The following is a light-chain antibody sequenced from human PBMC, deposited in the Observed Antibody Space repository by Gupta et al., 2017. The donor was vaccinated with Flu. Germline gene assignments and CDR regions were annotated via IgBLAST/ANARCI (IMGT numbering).Light chain of an antibody. V-gene: IGKV1-39*01. CDR1: QSISSY. Sequence: DIQMTQSPSSLSASVGDRVTITCRASQSISSYLNWYQQRPGKAPKLLIYAASSLQGGVPSRFSGSGSGTDFTLTISRLQPEDFATYYCQQSYSALRTFGQGTKLEIK. CDR2: AAS. CDR3: QQSYSALRT. J-gene: IGKJ2*01.